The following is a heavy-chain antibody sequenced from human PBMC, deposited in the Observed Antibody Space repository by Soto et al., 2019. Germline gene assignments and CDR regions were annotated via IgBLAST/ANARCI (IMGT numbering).Heavy chain of an antibody. D-gene: IGHD2-15*01. CDR3: ARGCSGGSCTATRHYYYYGMDV. V-gene: IGHV1-69*01. J-gene: IGHJ6*02. CDR1: GGTFSSYA. Sequence: QVQLVQSGAEVKKPGSSVKVSCKASGGTFSSYAISWVRQAPGQGLEWMGGIIPIFGTANYAQKFQGRVMITADESTSTAYMELSSLRSEDTAVYYCARGCSGGSCTATRHYYYYGMDVWGQGTTVTVSS. CDR2: IIPIFGTA.